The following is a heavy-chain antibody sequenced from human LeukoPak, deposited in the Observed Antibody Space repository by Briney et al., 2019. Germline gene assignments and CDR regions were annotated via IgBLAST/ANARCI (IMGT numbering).Heavy chain of an antibody. J-gene: IGHJ1*01. Sequence: ASVKVSCKTSGFTFTIYDINWVRQATGQGLEWMGWMNGNSGDTGYAQKFQGRVTMTRNISISTAYMELSNLRSEDTAVYYCVRGRFIAGAGDWGQGTPVTVPS. CDR1: GFTFTIYD. CDR2: MNGNSGDT. CDR3: VRGRFIAGAGD. V-gene: IGHV1-8*01. D-gene: IGHD1-26*01.